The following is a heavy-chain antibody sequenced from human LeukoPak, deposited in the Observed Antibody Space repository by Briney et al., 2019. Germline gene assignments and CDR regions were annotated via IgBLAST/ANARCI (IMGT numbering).Heavy chain of an antibody. CDR3: ARALLQPTAVDYRNYFDP. J-gene: IGHJ5*02. D-gene: IGHD1-7*01. V-gene: IGHV6-1*01. Sequence: SQTLSLTCAISGDSVSSKSAAWNWIRQSPSRGLEWLGRTYYRSKWYNDYAVSVKSRIRINPDISRNQFSLQLNYVTPEDTAVYYCARALLQPTAVDYRNYFDPWGQGTLVTVSS. CDR1: GDSVSSKSAA. CDR2: TYYRSKWYN.